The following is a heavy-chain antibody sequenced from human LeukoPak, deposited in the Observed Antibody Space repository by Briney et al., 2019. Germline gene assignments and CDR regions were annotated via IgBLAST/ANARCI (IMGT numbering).Heavy chain of an antibody. CDR2: ISGSGGST. Sequence: GGSLRLSCAASGFTFSSYAMSWVRQAPGKGLEWVSAISGSGGSTYYADSVKGRFTISRDNSKNTPYLQMNSLRAEDTAVYYCAKVPYYDFWSGYYKQYYFDYWGQGTLVTVSS. D-gene: IGHD3-3*01. J-gene: IGHJ4*02. CDR1: GFTFSSYA. V-gene: IGHV3-23*01. CDR3: AKVPYYDFWSGYYKQYYFDY.